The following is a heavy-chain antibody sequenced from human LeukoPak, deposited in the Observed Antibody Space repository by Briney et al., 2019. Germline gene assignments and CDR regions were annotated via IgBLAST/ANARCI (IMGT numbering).Heavy chain of an antibody. CDR1: GYTFTSYG. CDR2: ISAYNGNT. J-gene: IGHJ3*02. Sequence: ASVKVSCKASGYTFTSYGISRVRQAPGQGLEWMGWISAYNGNTNHAQKLQGRVTMTTDTSTSTAYMELRSLRSDDTAVYYCAYSYDTDAFDIWGQGTMVTVSS. D-gene: IGHD3-22*01. CDR3: AYSYDTDAFDI. V-gene: IGHV1-18*01.